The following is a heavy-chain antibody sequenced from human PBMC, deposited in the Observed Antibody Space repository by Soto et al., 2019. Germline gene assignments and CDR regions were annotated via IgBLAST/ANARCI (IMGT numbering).Heavy chain of an antibody. V-gene: IGHV6-1*01. Sequence: SQTLSLTCAIPGDSVSSDSAAWSWIRQSPSRGLEWLGRTYYRSKWYHDYAASVKSRMTINPDISTNQFSLQLNSVTPEDTAVYYCARSPPVIGANWFDPWGKGTLVTVYS. D-gene: IGHD1-26*01. CDR3: ARSPPVIGANWFDP. CDR1: GDSVSSDSAA. CDR2: TYYRSKWYH. J-gene: IGHJ5*02.